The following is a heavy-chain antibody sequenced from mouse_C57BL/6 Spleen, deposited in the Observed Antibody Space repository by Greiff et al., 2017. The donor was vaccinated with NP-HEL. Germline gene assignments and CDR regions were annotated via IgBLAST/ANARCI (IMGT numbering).Heavy chain of an antibody. CDR3: ARRGNGNSWYFDV. V-gene: IGHV1-52*01. CDR1: GYTFTSYW. J-gene: IGHJ1*03. CDR2: IDPSDSET. D-gene: IGHD2-1*01. Sequence: VQLQQPGAELVRPGSSVKLSCKASGYTFTSYWMHWVKQRPIQGLEWIGNIDPSDSETHYNQKFKDKATLTVDKSSSTAYMQLSSLTSEDSAVYYCARRGNGNSWYFDVWGTGTTVTVSS.